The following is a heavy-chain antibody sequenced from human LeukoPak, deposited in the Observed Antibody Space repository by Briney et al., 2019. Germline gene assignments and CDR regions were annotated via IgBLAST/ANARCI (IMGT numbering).Heavy chain of an antibody. Sequence: GGSLRLSCAASGFTFSSYWMSWVRQAPGKGLEWVANIKQDGSEKYYVDSVKGRFTISRDNAKNSLYLQMNSLRAEDTAVYYCARVALVHSMVYAIDYWGQGTLVTVSS. CDR1: GFTFSSYW. CDR3: ARVALVHSMVYAIDY. V-gene: IGHV3-7*03. D-gene: IGHD2-8*01. J-gene: IGHJ4*02. CDR2: IKQDGSEK.